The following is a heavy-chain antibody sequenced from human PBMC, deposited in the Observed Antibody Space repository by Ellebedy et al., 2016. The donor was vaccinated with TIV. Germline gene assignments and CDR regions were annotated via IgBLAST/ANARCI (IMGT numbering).Heavy chain of an antibody. V-gene: IGHV4-59*01. CDR1: GGPISNYY. CDR2: IYSSGTT. D-gene: IGHD6-19*01. CDR3: ARMSGWSNYFDY. J-gene: IGHJ4*02. Sequence: SETLSLTCIVSGGPISNYYWSWIRQPPGKGLERIGYIYSSGTTNYNPSLKSRVTISVDTSKNQFSLRLTSVTAADTAVYYCARMSGWSNYFDYWGQGTLVTVSS.